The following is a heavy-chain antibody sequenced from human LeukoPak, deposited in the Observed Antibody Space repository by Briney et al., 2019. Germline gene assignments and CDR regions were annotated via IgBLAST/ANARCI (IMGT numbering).Heavy chain of an antibody. Sequence: ASVKVFCKASGYTFTSYAMHWVRQAPGQRLEWMGWINAGNGNTKYSQGFQGRVTITRNTSISTAYMELSSLRSEDTAVYYCARGNYGDYFDYWGQGTLVTVSS. V-gene: IGHV1-3*03. CDR2: INAGNGNT. CDR3: ARGNYGDYFDY. J-gene: IGHJ4*02. D-gene: IGHD4-17*01. CDR1: GYTFTSYA.